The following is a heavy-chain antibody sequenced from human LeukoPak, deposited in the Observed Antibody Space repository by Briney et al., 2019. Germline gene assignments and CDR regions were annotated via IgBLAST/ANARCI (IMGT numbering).Heavy chain of an antibody. CDR3: ARAFATYPSDV. V-gene: IGHV3-74*01. CDR2: INSDGSST. D-gene: IGHD2-2*02. Sequence: GGSLRLPCAASGFTFSSYWMHWVRHAPGKGLVWVSRINSDGSSTNYADSVKGRFTISRDNAKNTLYLQINSLRAEDTAVYYCARAFATYPSDVWGQGTTVTVSS. J-gene: IGHJ6*02. CDR1: GFTFSSYW.